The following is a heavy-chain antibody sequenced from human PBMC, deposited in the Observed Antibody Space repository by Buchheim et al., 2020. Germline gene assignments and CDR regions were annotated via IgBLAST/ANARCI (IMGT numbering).Heavy chain of an antibody. V-gene: IGHV3-30-3*01. J-gene: IGHJ4*02. CDR3: ARTSGWYEVFDY. Sequence: QVQLVESGGGVVQPGRSLRLSCAASGFTFSSYAMHWVRQAPGKGLEWVAVISYDGSNKYYADSVKGRFTISRDNFKNTLYLQMNSLRAEDTAVYYCARTSGWYEVFDYWGQGTL. CDR1: GFTFSSYA. D-gene: IGHD6-19*01. CDR2: ISYDGSNK.